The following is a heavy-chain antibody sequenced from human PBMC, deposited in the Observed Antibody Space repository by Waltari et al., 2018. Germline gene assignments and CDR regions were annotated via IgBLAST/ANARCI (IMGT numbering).Heavy chain of an antibody. CDR2: VNPKSGHT. V-gene: IGHV1-2*02. J-gene: IGHJ4*02. Sequence: QVQLVQSGAELKRPGASVKVSCKASGYTSPDYDVQWVRQAPGQGLEWMSWVNPKSGHTNSAQKFQGRVIMSYDTSITTAYMELTGLKSDDTAVYYCSRDRPQDSYFQYWGQGTLVTVSS. CDR3: SRDRPQDSYFQY. CDR1: GYTSPDYD.